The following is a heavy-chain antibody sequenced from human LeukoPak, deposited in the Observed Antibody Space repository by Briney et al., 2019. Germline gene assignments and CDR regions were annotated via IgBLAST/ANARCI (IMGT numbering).Heavy chain of an antibody. CDR1: GFTFYNYA. D-gene: IGHD3-3*01. V-gene: IGHV3-23*01. Sequence: GGSLRLSCAASGFTFYNYAMSWVRQAPGKGLEWVSAISGSGGGTYYADSVEGRFTISRDNSKNTLYLQMDSLRAEDTAVYYCARDRAWNYFDYWGQGTLVTVSS. J-gene: IGHJ4*02. CDR3: ARDRAWNYFDY. CDR2: ISGSGGGT.